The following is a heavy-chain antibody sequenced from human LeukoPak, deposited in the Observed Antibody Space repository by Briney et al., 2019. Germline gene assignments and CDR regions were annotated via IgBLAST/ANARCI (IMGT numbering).Heavy chain of an antibody. J-gene: IGHJ6*03. CDR2: IYTSGST. CDR1: GGSISSYY. V-gene: IGHV4-4*07. D-gene: IGHD3-10*01. CDR3: ARDLAYYYGSGSYSGYYYCYMDV. Sequence: SETLSLTCTVSGGSISSYYWSWIRQPAGKGLEWIGRIYTSGSTNYNPSLKSRVTMSVDTSKNQFSLKLSSVTAADTAVYYCARDLAYYYGSGSYSGYYYCYMDVWGKGTTVTISS.